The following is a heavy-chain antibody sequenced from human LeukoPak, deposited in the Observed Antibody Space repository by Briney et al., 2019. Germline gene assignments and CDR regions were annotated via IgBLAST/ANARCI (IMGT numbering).Heavy chain of an antibody. CDR1: GGSISSSSYY. V-gene: IGHV4-39*01. CDR2: IYYSGST. Sequence: PSETLSLTCTVSGGSISSSSYYWGWIRQPPGKGLEWIGSIYYSGSTYYNPSLKSRVTISVDTSKNQFSLKLSSVTAADTAVYYCARQAGSPPYYFDYWGQGTLVTVSP. D-gene: IGHD3-10*01. CDR3: ARQAGSPPYYFDY. J-gene: IGHJ4*02.